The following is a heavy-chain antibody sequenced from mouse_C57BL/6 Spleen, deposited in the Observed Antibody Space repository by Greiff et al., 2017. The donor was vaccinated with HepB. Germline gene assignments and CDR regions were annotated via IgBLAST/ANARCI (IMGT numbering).Heavy chain of an antibody. CDR2: IYPGDGDT. V-gene: IGHV1-82*01. D-gene: IGHD2-1*01. Sequence: LQESGPELVKPGASVKISCKASGYAFSSSWMNWVKQRPGKGLEWIGRIYPGDGDTNYNGKFKGKATLTADKSSSTAYMQLSSLTSEDSAVYCCAITTLVSHFDRSGEGTPLTDSS. J-gene: IGHJ2*01. CDR3: AITTLVSHFDR. CDR1: GYAFSSSW.